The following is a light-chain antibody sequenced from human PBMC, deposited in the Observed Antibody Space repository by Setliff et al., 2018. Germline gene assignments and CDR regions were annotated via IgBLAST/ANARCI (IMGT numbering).Light chain of an antibody. CDR3: SSYAGSYIYV. CDR2: GVS. CDR1: SSDIGVYNY. Sequence: QSALTQAASVSGSPGQSITISCTGTSSDIGVYNYVSWYQQHPGKAPKLLTYGVSKRPSGVPDRFSGSKSGNTAPLTVSGLQADDEADYYCSSYAGSYIYVFGTGTKVTVL. J-gene: IGLJ1*01. V-gene: IGLV2-8*01.